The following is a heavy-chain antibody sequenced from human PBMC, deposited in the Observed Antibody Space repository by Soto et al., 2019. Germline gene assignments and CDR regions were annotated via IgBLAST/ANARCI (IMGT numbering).Heavy chain of an antibody. Sequence: GGSLRLSCAASGFTFSSYSMNWVRQAPGKGLEWVSYISSSSSTIYYADSVKGRFTISRGNAKNSLYLQMNSLRAEDTAVYYCARDHYYGSGSYEEWVYYYYMDVWGKGTTVTVSS. J-gene: IGHJ6*03. CDR3: ARDHYYGSGSYEEWVYYYYMDV. CDR2: ISSSSSTI. D-gene: IGHD3-10*01. CDR1: GFTFSSYS. V-gene: IGHV3-48*01.